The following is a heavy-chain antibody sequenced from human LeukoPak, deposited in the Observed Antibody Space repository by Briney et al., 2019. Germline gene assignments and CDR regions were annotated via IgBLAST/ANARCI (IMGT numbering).Heavy chain of an antibody. Sequence: PSETLSLTCTVSGGSISSYYWSWIRQPPGKGLEWIGYIYYSGSTNYNPSLKSRVTISVDTSKNQFSLKLSSVTAADTAVYYCARSEGYRKNNWFDPWGQRTRVTVSS. CDR2: IYYSGST. V-gene: IGHV4-59*01. CDR3: ARSEGYRKNNWFDP. D-gene: IGHD5-18*01. CDR1: GGSISSYY. J-gene: IGHJ5*02.